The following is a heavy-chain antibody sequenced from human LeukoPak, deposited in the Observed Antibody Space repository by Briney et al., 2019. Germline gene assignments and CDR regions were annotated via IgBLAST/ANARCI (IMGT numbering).Heavy chain of an antibody. Sequence: ASVKVSCKASGGTFSSYAISWVRQAPGQGLEWMGGIIPIFGTANYAQKFQGRVTITADESTSTAYMELSSLRSEDTAVYYCASPTSAHYGSGYYFDYWGQGTLVTVSS. D-gene: IGHD3-10*01. J-gene: IGHJ4*02. CDR1: GGTFSSYA. CDR3: ASPTSAHYGSGYYFDY. CDR2: IIPIFGTA. V-gene: IGHV1-69*13.